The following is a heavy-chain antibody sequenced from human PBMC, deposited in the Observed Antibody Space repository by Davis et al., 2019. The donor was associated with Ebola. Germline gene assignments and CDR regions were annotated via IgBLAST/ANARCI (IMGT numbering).Heavy chain of an antibody. CDR2: LGLSADT. J-gene: IGHJ5*02. CDR3: ARDTNGGFSYGVFSS. CDR1: GFVFSSYV. V-gene: IGHV3-23*01. Sequence: GESLKISCAASGFVFSSYVMSWVRRAPGKGLEWVSTLGLSADTYYADSVKGRFTISRDNSKSTLLLQMNSLRAEDSALYYCARDTNGGFSYGVFSSWGQGTLVTVSS. D-gene: IGHD5-18*01.